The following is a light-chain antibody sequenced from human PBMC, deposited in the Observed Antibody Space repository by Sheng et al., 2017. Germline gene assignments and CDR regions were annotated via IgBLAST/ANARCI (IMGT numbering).Light chain of an antibody. V-gene: IGKV1-33*01. CDR1: QDISNY. CDR3: QQYDAVPYT. J-gene: IGKJ2*01. CDR2: DAS. Sequence: DIQMTQSPSSLSASVGDRVTITCQASQDISNYVNWYQHKSGKAPKLLIYDASNLETGVPSRFSGSGSGTDFTFTINSLQPEDIATYYCQQYDAVPYTFGQGTKLEIK.